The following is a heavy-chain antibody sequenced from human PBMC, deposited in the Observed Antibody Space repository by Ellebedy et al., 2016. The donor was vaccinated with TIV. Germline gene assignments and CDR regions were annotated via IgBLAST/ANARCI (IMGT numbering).Heavy chain of an antibody. CDR1: GGFVNSSRHY. V-gene: IGHV4-39*01. CDR3: ARTDPWQLIDD. J-gene: IGHJ4*02. Sequence: MPSETLSLTCDVSGGFVNSSRHYWAWIRQPPGKGLEYIGSVDYSGSPYYNPSFKSRVTLSADTSKNQFSLHLRTVTAADTAVYYCARTDPWQLIDDWGQGILVSVSS. CDR2: VDYSGSP. D-gene: IGHD1-26*01.